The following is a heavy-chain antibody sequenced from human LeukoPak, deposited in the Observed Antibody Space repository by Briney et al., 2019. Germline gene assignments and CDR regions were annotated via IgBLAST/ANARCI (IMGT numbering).Heavy chain of an antibody. CDR2: ISYDGSNK. Sequence: GSLRLSCAASGFTFSSYAMHWVRQAPGKGLEWVAVISYDGSNKYYADSVKGRFTISRDNSKNTLYLQMNSLRAEDTAVYYCAIAFDYGCPDYWGQGTLVTVSS. D-gene: IGHD4-17*01. CDR3: AIAFDYGCPDY. CDR1: GFTFSSYA. V-gene: IGHV3-30-3*01. J-gene: IGHJ4*02.